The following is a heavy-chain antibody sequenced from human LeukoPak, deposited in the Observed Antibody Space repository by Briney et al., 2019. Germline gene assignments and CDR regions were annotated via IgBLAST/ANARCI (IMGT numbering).Heavy chain of an antibody. D-gene: IGHD3-3*01. Sequence: ASVKVSCKASGYTFTGYYMHWVRQAPGQGLEWMGWINPNSGGTNYAQKFQGRVTMTRDTSISTAYMELSRLRSDDTAVYYCARAVWSDYYFDYWGQGTLVTVSS. J-gene: IGHJ4*02. CDR1: GYTFTGYY. V-gene: IGHV1-2*02. CDR2: INPNSGGT. CDR3: ARAVWSDYYFDY.